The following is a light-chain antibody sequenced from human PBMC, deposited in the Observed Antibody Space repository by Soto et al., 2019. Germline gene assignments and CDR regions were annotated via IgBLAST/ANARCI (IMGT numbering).Light chain of an antibody. CDR3: QQYGTSPAT. V-gene: IGKV3-20*01. Sequence: EVVLTQFPATLSLSPGGRATLSCSASQTVSSNFLAWYQQRPAQAPRLLIHGASTRATGITDRFSGSVSGTDFTLIIGGLEPEDFAVYYCQQYGTSPATFGQGTKVDIK. J-gene: IGKJ1*01. CDR2: GAS. CDR1: QTVSSNF.